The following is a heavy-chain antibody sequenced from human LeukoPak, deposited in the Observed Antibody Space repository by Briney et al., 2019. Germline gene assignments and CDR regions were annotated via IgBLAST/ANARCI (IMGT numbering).Heavy chain of an antibody. CDR1: GFTFSFTNAW. CDR3: ATPPGYWGSAPFDF. Sequence: PGGSLRLSCAASGFTFSFTNAWMNWVRQAPGKGLEWVGHIKSKSESETTDFAAPVKGRFTISRDDSKNTVYLQMNSLKTEDTAVYYCATPPGYWGSAPFDFWGQGTVVTVSS. J-gene: IGHJ4*02. V-gene: IGHV3-15*01. D-gene: IGHD7-27*01. CDR2: IKSKSESETT.